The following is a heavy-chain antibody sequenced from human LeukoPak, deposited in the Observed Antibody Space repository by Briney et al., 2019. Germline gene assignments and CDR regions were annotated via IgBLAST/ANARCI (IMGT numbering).Heavy chain of an antibody. D-gene: IGHD5-24*01. CDR3: VRDRGRVFDI. Sequence: PSDTLSLTCTVSGVSISSYYWSWIRQPPGKGLEWIGYIYYSGSTNYNPSLKSRVTISVDTSKNQFSLKLSSVTAADTAVYYCVRDRGRVFDIGGRGTMVTVS. CDR1: GVSISSYY. CDR2: IYYSGST. J-gene: IGHJ3*02. V-gene: IGHV4-59*01.